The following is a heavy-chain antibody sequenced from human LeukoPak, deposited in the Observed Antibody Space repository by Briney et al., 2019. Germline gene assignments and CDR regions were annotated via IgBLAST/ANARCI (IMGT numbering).Heavy chain of an antibody. CDR3: ARDRWSTIFGVDY. CDR1: GFTFSDYY. CDR2: ISSSGSTI. V-gene: IGHV3-11*04. Sequence: GGSLRLSFAASGFTFSDYYMSWIRQAPGKGLEWVSYISSSGSTIYYADSVKGRFTISRDNAKNSLYLQMNSLRAEDTAVYYCARDRWSTIFGVDYWGQGTLVTVSS. D-gene: IGHD3-3*01. J-gene: IGHJ4*02.